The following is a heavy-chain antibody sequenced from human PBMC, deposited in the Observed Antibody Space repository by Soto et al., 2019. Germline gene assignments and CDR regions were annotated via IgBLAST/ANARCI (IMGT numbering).Heavy chain of an antibody. CDR2: INNVATII. J-gene: IGHJ4*02. D-gene: IGHD6-19*01. V-gene: IGHV3-74*01. CDR3: ASDDSRGLKY. CDR1: GITFNSYW. Sequence: EVQLVESGGGLIQPGGSLRLSCAVSGITFNSYWMHWIRQTPGKGLVWVSHINNVATIINYADSVKGRFTISRDNAGNTLYLEMNSLGVEDTATYYCASDDSRGLKYGGQGTVVTVSS.